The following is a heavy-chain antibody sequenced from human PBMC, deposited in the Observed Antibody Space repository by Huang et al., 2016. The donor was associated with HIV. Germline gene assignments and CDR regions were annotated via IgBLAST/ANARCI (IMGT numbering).Heavy chain of an antibody. CDR2: MNSDGSST. Sequence: EVQLVESGGGLVQPGGSLRLSCAASGFSISSSWMHWVRPAPGKGLVWVSRMNSDGSSTSYADSVKGRFTISRDNAKNTLYLQMNSLRAEDTDVYYCARDPRIQSWLNFFDYWGQGTLVSVSS. CDR1: GFSISSSW. D-gene: IGHD3-22*01. J-gene: IGHJ4*02. V-gene: IGHV3-74*01. CDR3: ARDPRIQSWLNFFDY.